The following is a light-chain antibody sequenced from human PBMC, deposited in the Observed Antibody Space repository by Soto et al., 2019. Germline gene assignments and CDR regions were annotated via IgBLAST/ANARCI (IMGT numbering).Light chain of an antibody. CDR2: DNN. J-gene: IGLJ1*01. V-gene: IGLV1-51*01. Sequence: QTLLTHPPSVSAAPGQKVTISCSGTSSNIGNNYVSWYQQLPGTAPKLLIYDNNKRPSGIPDRFSGSKSGTSATLGITGLQTGDEADYYCGTWDSSLSVHVFGTGTKVTAL. CDR3: GTWDSSLSVHV. CDR1: SSNIGNNY.